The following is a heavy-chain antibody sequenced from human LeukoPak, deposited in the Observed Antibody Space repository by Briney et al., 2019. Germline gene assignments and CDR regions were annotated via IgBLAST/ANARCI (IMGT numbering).Heavy chain of an antibody. CDR1: GFNFSSYW. CDR3: AKDWFYDFWSGYPNH. D-gene: IGHD3-3*01. CDR2: INSDGSST. V-gene: IGHV3-74*01. J-gene: IGHJ5*02. Sequence: GGSLRLSCAASGFNFSSYWMHWVRQAPGKGLVWVSRINSDGSSTSYADSVKGRFTISRDNAKNTLYLQMNSLRAEDTAMYYCAKDWFYDFWSGYPNHWGQGTLVTVSS.